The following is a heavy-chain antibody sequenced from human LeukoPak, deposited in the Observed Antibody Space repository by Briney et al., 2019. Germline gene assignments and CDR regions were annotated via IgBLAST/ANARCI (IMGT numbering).Heavy chain of an antibody. Sequence: GGSLRLSCAASGFTFSSYSMNWVRQAPGKGLEWVSSISSSSSYIYYADSVKGRFTISRDNAKNSLYLQMNSLRAEDTAVYYCARDPEYSYGQLYFFDYWGQGTLATVSS. D-gene: IGHD5-18*01. CDR1: GFTFSSYS. J-gene: IGHJ4*02. CDR3: ARDPEYSYGQLYFFDY. V-gene: IGHV3-21*01. CDR2: ISSSSSYI.